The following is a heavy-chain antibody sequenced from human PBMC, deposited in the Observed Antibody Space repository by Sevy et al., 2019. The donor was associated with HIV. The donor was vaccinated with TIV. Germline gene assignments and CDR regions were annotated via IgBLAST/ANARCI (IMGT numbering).Heavy chain of an antibody. D-gene: IGHD5-18*01. Sequence: GSLRLSCTSSGFTFGDYAMSWFRQAPGKGLEWVAFIRRNSHEPYGGTTEYAASVKGRFTISRDDSNRIAYLQMNSLKTEDTAVYYCTSAMATADTPEYYFDYWGQGILVTVSS. V-gene: IGHV3-49*03. CDR2: IRRNSHEPYGGTT. CDR3: TSAMATADTPEYYFDY. J-gene: IGHJ4*02. CDR1: GFTFGDYA.